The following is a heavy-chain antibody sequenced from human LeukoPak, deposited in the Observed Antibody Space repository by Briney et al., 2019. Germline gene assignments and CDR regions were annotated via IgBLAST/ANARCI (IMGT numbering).Heavy chain of an antibody. CDR3: AKCPLRGVEPDQ. V-gene: IGHV4-59*01. CDR2: IYSSGSA. CDR1: GGSITSYY. J-gene: IGHJ5*02. D-gene: IGHD1-14*01. Sequence: LETLSLTCTVSGGSITSYYWSWIRQPPGKGLDWIGHIYSSGSANYNPSLESRVTISVDTSKNQLSLRLSSVTPADTAVYYCAKCPLRGVEPDQWGQGTLVTVSS.